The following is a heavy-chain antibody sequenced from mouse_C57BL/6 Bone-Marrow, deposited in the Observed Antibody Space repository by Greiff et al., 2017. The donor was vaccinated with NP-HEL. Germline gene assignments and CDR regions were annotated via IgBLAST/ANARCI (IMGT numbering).Heavy chain of an antibody. D-gene: IGHD1-1*01. J-gene: IGHJ2*01. V-gene: IGHV5-9-1*02. Sequence: EVQGVESGEGLVKPGGSLKLSCAASGFTFSSYAMSWVRQTPEKRLEWVAYISRGGDYIYYADTVKGRFTFSRDNARNTLYLQMSSLKSEDTAMYYCTRERGYYGSSFDYWGQGTTLTGSS. CDR3: TRERGYYGSSFDY. CDR1: GFTFSSYA. CDR2: ISRGGDYI.